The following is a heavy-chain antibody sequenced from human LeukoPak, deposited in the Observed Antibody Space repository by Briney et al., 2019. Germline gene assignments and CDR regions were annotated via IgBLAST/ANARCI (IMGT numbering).Heavy chain of an antibody. CDR2: INPSGGRT. Sequence: GASVKVSCKASGYTFINYYMHWVRQAPGQGLEWMGVINPSGGRTTYAQKFQGRVTMTRDTSTSTVYMELSRLRSDDTAVYYCARDSRVPAAPTDYWGQGTLVTVSS. J-gene: IGHJ4*02. CDR1: GYTFINYY. D-gene: IGHD2-2*01. V-gene: IGHV1-46*01. CDR3: ARDSRVPAAPTDY.